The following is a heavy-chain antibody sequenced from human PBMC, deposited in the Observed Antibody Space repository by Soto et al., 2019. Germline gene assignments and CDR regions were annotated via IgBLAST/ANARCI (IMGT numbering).Heavy chain of an antibody. CDR1: GGTFSSYA. J-gene: IGHJ4*02. Sequence: GASVKVSCKASGGTFSSYAISWVRQAPGQGLEWMGGIIPIFGTANYAQKFQGRVTITADESTSTAYMELSSLRSEDTAVYYCARGRYYYDSSGYYYPYYFDYWGQGTLVTVSS. D-gene: IGHD3-22*01. CDR3: ARGRYYYDSSGYYYPYYFDY. CDR2: IIPIFGTA. V-gene: IGHV1-69*13.